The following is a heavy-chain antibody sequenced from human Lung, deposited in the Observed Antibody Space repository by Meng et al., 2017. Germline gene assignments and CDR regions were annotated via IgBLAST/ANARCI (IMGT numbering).Heavy chain of an antibody. D-gene: IGHD1-1*01. CDR1: GFVVTVHW. V-gene: IGHV3-74*01. J-gene: IGHJ1*01. CDR2: INRDGTKP. CDR3: TNDRLNH. Sequence: ASLVLSCSVCGFVVTVHWMHWVRQGPGKGLVWVSRINRDGTKPTYADSVKGRFTISRDNAKNTLSLQMNNLRAEDTAFYYCTNDRLNHWGQGALVTVSS.